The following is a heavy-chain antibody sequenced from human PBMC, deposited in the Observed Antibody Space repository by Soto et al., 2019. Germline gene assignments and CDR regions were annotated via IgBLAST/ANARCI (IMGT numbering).Heavy chain of an antibody. CDR3: ARQEWIQLWPDDY. D-gene: IGHD5-18*01. Sequence: QLQLQESGPGLVKPSETLSLTCTVSGGFIRSSRDYWGWIRQPPGKGLEYIGSIYYSGNTYYNPSLKSGVTISVDTSKNQFSLKLSSVTAADTAVYYCARQEWIQLWPDDYWRQGTLVIVSS. CDR1: GGFIRSSRDY. J-gene: IGHJ4*02. V-gene: IGHV4-39*01. CDR2: IYYSGNT.